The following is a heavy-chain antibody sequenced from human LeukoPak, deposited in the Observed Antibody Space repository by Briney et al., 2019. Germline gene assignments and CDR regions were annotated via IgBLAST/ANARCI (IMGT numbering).Heavy chain of an antibody. CDR3: ARVRGFPPLHYYGMDV. CDR1: GFTFSSYS. CDR2: ISSSSSTI. D-gene: IGHD3-10*01. J-gene: IGHJ6*02. Sequence: PGGSLRLSCAASGFTFSSYSMNWVRQAPGKGLEWVSYISSSSSTIYYADSVKGRFTISRDNAKNSLYLQMNSLRAEDTAVYYCARVRGFPPLHYYGMDVWGQGTTVTVSS. V-gene: IGHV3-48*04.